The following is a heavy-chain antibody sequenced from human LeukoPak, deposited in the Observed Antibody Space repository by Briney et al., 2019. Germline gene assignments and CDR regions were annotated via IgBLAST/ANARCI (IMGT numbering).Heavy chain of an antibody. CDR3: ARVNLLYGDYVGLDY. D-gene: IGHD4-17*01. V-gene: IGHV1-46*01. Sequence: ASVKVSCKASGYTFTSYYMHWVRQAPGQGLEWMGIINPSGGSTSYAQKFQGRVTMTRDTSTSTVYMELSSLRSEDTAVYYCARVNLLYGDYVGLDYWGQGTLVTVSS. CDR1: GYTFTSYY. J-gene: IGHJ4*02. CDR2: INPSGGST.